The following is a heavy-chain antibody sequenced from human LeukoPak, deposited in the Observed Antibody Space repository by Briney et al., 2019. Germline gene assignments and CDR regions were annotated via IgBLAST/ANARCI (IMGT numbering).Heavy chain of an antibody. J-gene: IGHJ3*02. CDR1: GASVSNYD. V-gene: IGHV4-59*02. Sequence: SETLSLTCTVSGASVSNYDWSWIRQPPGKGLEWIGYVYYSGRTNYNPSLESRVTISVDTSKYQFSLKLTSVTAADTAMYYCARRGGNPLGAFDIWGQGTMVTVSS. D-gene: IGHD4-23*01. CDR3: ARRGGNPLGAFDI. CDR2: VYYSGRT.